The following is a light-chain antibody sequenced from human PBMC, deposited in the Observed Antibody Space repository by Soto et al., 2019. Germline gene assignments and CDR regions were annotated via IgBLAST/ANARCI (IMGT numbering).Light chain of an antibody. CDR3: QTWATGIRV. Sequence: QLVLTQSPSASASLGASVKFICTLSSGHSSYAIAWHQQQPEKGPRYLMKINSDGSHSKGDGIPDRFSGSSSGAERYLTISSLKSEDEDDYYCQTWATGIRVFGTGTKLTVL. CDR2: INSDGSH. V-gene: IGLV4-69*01. J-gene: IGLJ1*01. CDR1: SGHSSYA.